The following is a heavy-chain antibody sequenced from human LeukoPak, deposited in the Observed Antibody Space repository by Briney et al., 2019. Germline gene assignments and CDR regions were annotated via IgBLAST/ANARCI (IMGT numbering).Heavy chain of an antibody. V-gene: IGHV3-15*01. CDR3: TTELDIRPNHY. CDR1: GFTFSSHG. J-gene: IGHJ4*02. CDR2: IKRKSDGGIT. Sequence: PGGSLRLSCAASGFTFSSHGMNWVRQAPGKGLEWVGRIKRKSDGGITDYAAPVKGRFTISRDDSKNTLYLQMNSLKSEDTAVYYCTTELDIRPNHYWGQGTLVTVSS. D-gene: IGHD3-22*01.